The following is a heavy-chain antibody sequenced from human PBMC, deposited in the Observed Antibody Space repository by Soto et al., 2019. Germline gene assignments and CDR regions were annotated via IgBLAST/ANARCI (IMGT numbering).Heavy chain of an antibody. Sequence: QVQLVESGGGVVQPGRSLRLSCAASGFTFSSYAMHWVRQAPGKGLEWVAVISYDGSNKYYADSVKGRFTISRDNSKNTLYLQMNSLRAEDTAVDYWAGPLWRDDYNWGYFGLWGRGTLVTVSS. CDR2: ISYDGSNK. CDR1: GFTFSSYA. D-gene: IGHD4-4*01. CDR3: AGPLWRDDYNWGYFGL. J-gene: IGHJ2*01. V-gene: IGHV3-30-3*01.